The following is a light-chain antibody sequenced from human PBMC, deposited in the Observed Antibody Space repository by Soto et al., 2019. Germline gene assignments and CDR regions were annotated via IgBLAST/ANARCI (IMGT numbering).Light chain of an antibody. J-gene: IGKJ5*01. CDR2: AAS. CDR1: QSISTY. Sequence: DIQLTQSPSPLSASVGDRFAITCLASQSISTYLNWYQQKPGKAPKVLIYAASNLQSGVPPRFSGSGSGTDLTLTISSLQPEDVATYFCQQSYRTPITFGQGTRLEIK. V-gene: IGKV1-39*01. CDR3: QQSYRTPIT.